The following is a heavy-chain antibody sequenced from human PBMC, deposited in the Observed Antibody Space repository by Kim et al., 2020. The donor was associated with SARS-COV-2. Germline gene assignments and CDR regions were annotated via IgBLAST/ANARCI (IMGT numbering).Heavy chain of an antibody. D-gene: IGHD2-21*02. CDR2: ISSSGSTI. CDR3: ARDWYAYCGGDCPPA. V-gene: IGHV3-48*03. Sequence: GGSLRLSCAASGFTFSSYEMNWVRQAPGKGLEWVSYISSSGSTIYYADSVKGRFTISRDNAKNSLYLQMNSLRAEDTAVYYCARDWYAYCGGDCPPAWGQGTLVTASS. J-gene: IGHJ5*02. CDR1: GFTFSSYE.